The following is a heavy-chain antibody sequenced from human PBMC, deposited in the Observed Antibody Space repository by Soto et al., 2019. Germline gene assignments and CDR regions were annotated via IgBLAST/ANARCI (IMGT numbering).Heavy chain of an antibody. D-gene: IGHD3-16*02. CDR2: IIPIFGTA. CDR3: ARDRMITFGGVIVIRNAFDI. Sequence: ASVKVSCKASGGTFSSYAISWVRQAPGQGLEWMGGIIPIFGTANYAQKFQGRVTITADESTSTAYMELSSLRSEDTAVYYCARDRMITFGGVIVIRNAFDIWGQGTMVTVS. CDR1: GGTFSSYA. V-gene: IGHV1-69*13. J-gene: IGHJ3*02.